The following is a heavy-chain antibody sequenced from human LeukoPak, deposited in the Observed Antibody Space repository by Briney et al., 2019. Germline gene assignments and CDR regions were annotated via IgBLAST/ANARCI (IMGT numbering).Heavy chain of an antibody. Sequence: GGSLRLSCAASGFTFNGYAMHWVRQAPGKGLEWVSGISSGSAAKGYADSVRGRFTISRDNAKNSLYLQMNSLRVEDTALYYCTKRARKGIGADGDAYDVWGQGTMVTVS. V-gene: IGHV3-9*01. J-gene: IGHJ3*01. CDR3: TKRARKGIGADGDAYDV. D-gene: IGHD6-13*01. CDR2: ISSGSAAK. CDR1: GFTFNGYA.